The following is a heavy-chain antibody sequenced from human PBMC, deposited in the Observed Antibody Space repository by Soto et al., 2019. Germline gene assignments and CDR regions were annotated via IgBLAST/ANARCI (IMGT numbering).Heavy chain of an antibody. Sequence: SGTPSPPRAVYGGSFTGFYRGWIRPPPGKGLEWIGEVYHSGSTNYNPSFKSRVTIPVDMSEKQSSLKLTSVTAADTAVYWCARDPVDGYAFFDSWGQGALVTVSS. D-gene: IGHD5-12*01. CDR2: VYHSGST. J-gene: IGHJ5*02. V-gene: IGHV4-34*01. CDR3: ARDPVDGYAFFDS. CDR1: GGSFTGFY.